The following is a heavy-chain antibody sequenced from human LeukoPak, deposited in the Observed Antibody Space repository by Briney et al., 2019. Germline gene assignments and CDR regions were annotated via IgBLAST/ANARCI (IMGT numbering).Heavy chain of an antibody. V-gene: IGHV3-74*01. CDR3: AKGYSGSYFRQFDY. CDR2: INSDGSST. J-gene: IGHJ4*02. D-gene: IGHD1-26*01. CDR1: GFTFSSYW. Sequence: GGSLRLSCAASGFTFSSYWMHWVRQAPGKGLVWVSRINSDGSSTSYADSVKGRFTISRDNAKNTLYLQMNNLRAEDTAVYHCAKGYSGSYFRQFDYWGQGTLVTVSS.